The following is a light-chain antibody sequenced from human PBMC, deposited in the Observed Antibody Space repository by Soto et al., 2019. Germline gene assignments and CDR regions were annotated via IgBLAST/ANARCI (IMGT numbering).Light chain of an antibody. Sequence: EVVLTQSPGTLSLSRGERATLSCRASQSVSSYLAWYQQKPGQAPRLLIYDASNRATGIPARFSGSGSGTDFTLTISSLEPEDFAVYYCQQRSNWPLTFGGGTKVDIK. CDR3: QQRSNWPLT. CDR1: QSVSSY. CDR2: DAS. V-gene: IGKV3-11*01. J-gene: IGKJ4*01.